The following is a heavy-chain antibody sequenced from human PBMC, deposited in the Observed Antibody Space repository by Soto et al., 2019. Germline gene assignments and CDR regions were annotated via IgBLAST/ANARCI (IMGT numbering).Heavy chain of an antibody. CDR1: GGSFSGYY. Sequence: SETLSLTCAVYGGSFSGYYWSWIRQPPGKWLEWIGGINHSGSTNYNPSLKSRVTISVDTSKNQFSLKLSSVTAADTAVYYCARDPVYCSSTNCYPFDYWGQGXLVTVSS. V-gene: IGHV4-34*01. CDR2: INHSGST. CDR3: ARDPVYCSSTNCYPFDY. D-gene: IGHD2-2*01. J-gene: IGHJ4*02.